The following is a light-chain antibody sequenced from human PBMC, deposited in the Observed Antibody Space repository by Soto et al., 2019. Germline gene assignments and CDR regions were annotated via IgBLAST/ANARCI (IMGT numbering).Light chain of an antibody. CDR2: GNN. CDR1: DSNIGENFD. CDR3: QSYDSGLSGSV. J-gene: IGLJ3*02. Sequence: QSVLTQPPSVSGAPGQRVTISCTGSDSNIGENFDVHWYQQLPGTAPKLLIYGNNNRPSGVPDRFSASRSGTSASLAITGLQAEDAADYYCQSYDSGLSGSVFGGGTKLTVL. V-gene: IGLV1-40*01.